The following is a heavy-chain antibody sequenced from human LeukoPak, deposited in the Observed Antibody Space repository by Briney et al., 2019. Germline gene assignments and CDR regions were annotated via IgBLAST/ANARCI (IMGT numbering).Heavy chain of an antibody. CDR1: GGSISSGDYY. Sequence: SQTLSLTCTVSGGSISSGDYYWSWIRQPPGKGLEWIGYIYYSGSTYYNPSLKSRVTISVDTSKNQFSLKLSPVTAADTAVYYCASSDFWSGYPGGWGQGTLVTVSS. CDR2: IYYSGST. D-gene: IGHD3-3*01. V-gene: IGHV4-30-4*01. CDR3: ASSDFWSGYPGG. J-gene: IGHJ4*02.